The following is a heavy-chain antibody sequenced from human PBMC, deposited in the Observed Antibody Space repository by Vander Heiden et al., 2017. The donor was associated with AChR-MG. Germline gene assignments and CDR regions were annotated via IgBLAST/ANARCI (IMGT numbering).Heavy chain of an antibody. J-gene: IGHJ6*02. CDR1: GYTFTSYA. V-gene: IGHV7-4-1*02. D-gene: IGHD2-2*02. CDR3: ARVYCSSTSCYRLFYYYGMDV. Sequence: QVQLVQSGSELKKPGASVKVSCMASGYTFTSYAMNWVRQAPGQGLEWMGWINTNTGNPTYAQGFTGRFVFSLDTSVSTAYLQISSLKAEDTAVYYCARVYCSSTSCYRLFYYYGMDVWGQGTTVTVSS. CDR2: INTNTGNP.